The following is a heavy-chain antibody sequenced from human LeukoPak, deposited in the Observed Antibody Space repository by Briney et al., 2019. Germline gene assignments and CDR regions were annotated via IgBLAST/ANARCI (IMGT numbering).Heavy chain of an antibody. CDR3: AKDRSNYYDSSAD. J-gene: IGHJ4*02. Sequence: PTGGSLRLSRVAPGFIVSNNYMSWVRQAPGMGLEWVSTIYRGGSPFYADSVKGRFTISRDNSKNTLYLQMDSLRAEDTAVYYCAKDRSNYYDSSADWGQGTLVTVSS. V-gene: IGHV3-66*01. D-gene: IGHD3-22*01. CDR1: GFIVSNNY. CDR2: IYRGGSP.